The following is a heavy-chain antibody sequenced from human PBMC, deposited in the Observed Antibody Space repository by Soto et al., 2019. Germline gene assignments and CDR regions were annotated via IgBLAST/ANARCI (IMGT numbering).Heavy chain of an antibody. CDR1: GFSFKDAW. D-gene: IGHD3-10*01. V-gene: IGHV3-15*07. J-gene: IGHJ4*02. Sequence: EVQLVESGGGFVESGGSLRLSCAASGFSFKDAWMTWVRQAPGKGLEWVGRIKSSTDGGTAEYGAAVKGRFTMSRDDSKDTLYPHIDSLKREDTGASLWTPCFHPPGILFDYWGPGTQVHFSS. CDR2: IKSSTDGGTA. CDR3: TPCFHPPGILFDY.